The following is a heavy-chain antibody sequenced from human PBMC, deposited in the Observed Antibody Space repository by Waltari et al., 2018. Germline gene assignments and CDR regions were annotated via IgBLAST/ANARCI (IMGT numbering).Heavy chain of an antibody. J-gene: IGHJ6*02. CDR3: ARDYCDRANCHGMDV. Sequence: QVQLVESGGGVVQPGGSLRLSCAASDFTFSSYAMHWVRQAPGKGVEWVAVISYNGRNIYYVDSVKGRFTISRDNSKKTLYMQMNSLTAEDTAVYYCARDYCDRANCHGMDVWGQGTTVTV. D-gene: IGHD3-22*01. CDR2: ISYNGRNI. CDR1: DFTFSSYA. V-gene: IGHV3-30*04.